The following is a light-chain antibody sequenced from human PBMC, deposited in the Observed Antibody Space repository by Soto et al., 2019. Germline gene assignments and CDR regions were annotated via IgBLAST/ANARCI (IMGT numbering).Light chain of an antibody. V-gene: IGKV1-5*03. J-gene: IGKJ4*01. CDR3: QQYEAYPLT. CDR1: ESISSW. CDR2: EAS. Sequence: DIQMTQSPTTLSTSVGDRVTITCRASESISSWLAWYQQKPGKAPKLLIYEASSLESGVPSRFSGSGSGTEFTLTISSLQPDDFATYSCQQYEAYPLTFGGGTKVEIK.